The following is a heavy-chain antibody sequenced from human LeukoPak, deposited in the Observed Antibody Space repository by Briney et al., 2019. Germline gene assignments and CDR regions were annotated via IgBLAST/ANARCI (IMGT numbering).Heavy chain of an antibody. CDR3: ARGGLQLWFEVWGFDAFDI. J-gene: IGHJ3*02. CDR2: INHSGST. D-gene: IGHD5-18*01. CDR1: GGSFSGYY. V-gene: IGHV4-34*01. Sequence: SETLSLTCAVYGGSFSGYYWSWIRQPPGKGLEWIGEINHSGSTNYNPSLKSRVTISVDTSKNQFSLKLSSVTAADTAVYYCARGGLQLWFEVWGFDAFDIWGQGTMVTVSS.